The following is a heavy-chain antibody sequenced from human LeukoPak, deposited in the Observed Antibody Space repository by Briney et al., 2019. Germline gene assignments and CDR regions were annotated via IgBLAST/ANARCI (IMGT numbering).Heavy chain of an antibody. CDR1: GFTFSSYS. J-gene: IGHJ3*02. CDR2: ISSSSSYI. D-gene: IGHD3-22*01. Sequence: GRSLRLSCAASGFTFSSYSMNWVRQAPGKGLEWVSSISSSSSYIYYADSVKGRFTISRDNAKNSLYLQMNSLRAEDTAVYYCARDLSPYYYDSSGSTPDIWGQGTMVTVSS. CDR3: ARDLSPYYYDSSGSTPDI. V-gene: IGHV3-21*01.